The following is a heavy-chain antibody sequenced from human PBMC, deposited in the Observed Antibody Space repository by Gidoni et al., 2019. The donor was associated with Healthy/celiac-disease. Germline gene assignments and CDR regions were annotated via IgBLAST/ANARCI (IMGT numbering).Heavy chain of an antibody. CDR1: GFTFSSYA. CDR2: ISGSGGST. J-gene: IGHJ4*02. CDR3: AKDPRPRAGYDSSGYLYYFDY. D-gene: IGHD3-22*01. Sequence: EVQLLESGGGLVQPGGSLRLSCAASGFTFSSYAMSWVRQAPGKGLGWVSAISGSGGSTYYADSVKGRFTISRDNSKNTLYLQMNSLRAEDTAVYYCAKDPRPRAGYDSSGYLYYFDYWGQGTLVTVSS. V-gene: IGHV3-23*01.